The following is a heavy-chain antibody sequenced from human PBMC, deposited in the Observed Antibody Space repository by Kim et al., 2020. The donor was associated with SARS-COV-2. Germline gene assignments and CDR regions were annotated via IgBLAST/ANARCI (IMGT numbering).Heavy chain of an antibody. CDR3: XRHIAXAGNEAFDI. J-gene: IGHJ3*02. CDR2: IFHSGRT. CDR1: GGSISPFY. D-gene: IGHD6-13*01. V-gene: IGHV4-59*13. Sequence: SETLSLTCTISGGSISPFYWSWIRQPPGEGLEWIAFIFHSGRTSYNPSLKSRXSISVDTSKYQFSLELKFVTAXDTXXYXXXRHIAXAGNEAFDIWGLGT.